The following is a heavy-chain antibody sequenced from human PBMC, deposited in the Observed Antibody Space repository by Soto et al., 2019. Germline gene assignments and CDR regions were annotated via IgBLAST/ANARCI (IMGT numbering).Heavy chain of an antibody. V-gene: IGHV2-26*01. Sequence: SGPTLVNPTATPTLTCTVSGCSLTTGKMGVSWIRQPPGKALEWLAHIFSDNERSYSTSLQGRLTIAKDTSGSQVVLIMTNVDPVDTATYYCARMNVDSYQFYYAMDVWGQGTTVTVSS. CDR3: ARMNVDSYQFYYAMDV. CDR1: GCSLTTGKMG. J-gene: IGHJ6*02. CDR2: IFSDNER. D-gene: IGHD4-17*01.